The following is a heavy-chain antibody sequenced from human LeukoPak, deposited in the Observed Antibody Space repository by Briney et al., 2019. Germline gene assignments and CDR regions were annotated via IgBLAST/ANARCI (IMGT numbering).Heavy chain of an antibody. Sequence: SETLSLTCAVYGGSFSGYYWSWIRQPPGKGLEWIGEINHNGSTNYNPSLKSRVTISVDTPKNQFSLKLSSVTAADTAVYYCARLYYYDSSGYYQGFDPWGQGTLVTVSS. CDR1: GGSFSGYY. CDR3: ARLYYYDSSGYYQGFDP. J-gene: IGHJ5*02. CDR2: INHNGST. V-gene: IGHV4-34*01. D-gene: IGHD3-22*01.